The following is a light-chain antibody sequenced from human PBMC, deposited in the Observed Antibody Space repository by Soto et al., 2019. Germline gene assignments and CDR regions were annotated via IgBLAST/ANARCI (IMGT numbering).Light chain of an antibody. CDR1: SGNIANYY. Sequence: NFMLNQPHSVSASPGKTVTIYCTRSSGNIANYYVQWYQQRPGSAPTTGIYEDHQRPSGVPDRFSNSIDSSSNSASLTISGLKTEDEADYYGQSYDSNSHVVFGGGTKVTVL. CDR3: QSYDSNSHVV. CDR2: EDH. J-gene: IGLJ2*01. V-gene: IGLV6-57*03.